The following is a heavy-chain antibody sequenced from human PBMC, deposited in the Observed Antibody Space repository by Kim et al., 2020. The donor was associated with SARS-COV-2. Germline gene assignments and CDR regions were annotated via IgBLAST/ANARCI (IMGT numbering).Heavy chain of an antibody. CDR1: GFTFSDSP. Sequence: GGSLRLSCAASGFTFSDSPIHWVRQASGKGLEWVCRIRSRVYSYSTSYAASVQGRLTITKDDSESTAYLHMNRLKTEDTAVYDCTRFPGTTLAFWDAFDVWGEGRMVTVSS. V-gene: IGHV3-73*01. CDR3: TRFPGTTLAFWDAFDV. J-gene: IGHJ3*01. CDR2: IRSRVYSYST. D-gene: IGHD1-1*01.